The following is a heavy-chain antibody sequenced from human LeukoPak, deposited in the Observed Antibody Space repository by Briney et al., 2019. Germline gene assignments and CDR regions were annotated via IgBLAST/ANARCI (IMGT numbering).Heavy chain of an antibody. D-gene: IGHD2-21*01. Sequence: ASVKVSCKASGYTFTGYYIHWVRQAPGQGLEWMGRINPNIGATNYAQKFQGRVTVTRDTSISIVYMELRRLRSDDTAVYYCARDLKYQLLLGWFDPWGQGSLVTVSS. CDR3: ARDLKYQLLLGWFDP. CDR2: INPNIGAT. CDR1: GYTFTGYY. V-gene: IGHV1-2*06. J-gene: IGHJ5*02.